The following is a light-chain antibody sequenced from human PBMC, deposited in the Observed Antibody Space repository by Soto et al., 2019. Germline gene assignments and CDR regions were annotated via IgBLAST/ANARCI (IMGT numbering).Light chain of an antibody. V-gene: IGKV3-20*01. J-gene: IGKJ1*01. Sequence: EIVLTQSPATLSLSPGEIATLSFRASQSVSSYLAWYQQKPGQAPRLLIYGASNRATGIPDRFSGSGSGTDFTLTISRLEPEDFAVYYCQQYRNSPRTFGQGTKVDIK. CDR1: QSVSSY. CDR2: GAS. CDR3: QQYRNSPRT.